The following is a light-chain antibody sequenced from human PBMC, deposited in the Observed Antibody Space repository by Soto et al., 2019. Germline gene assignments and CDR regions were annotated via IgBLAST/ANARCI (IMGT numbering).Light chain of an antibody. CDR3: QQYGSSPIT. CDR1: QSVTSSY. J-gene: IGKJ4*01. CDR2: RAS. Sequence: EIVLTQPPGTLSLSPGERATLSCRASQSVTSSYFAWYQQSPGQAPKLLIYRASIRATGIPDRFSGSGSGTDFTLTITRLDPEDFAVYCCQQYGSSPITFGGGPKVDIK. V-gene: IGKV3-20*01.